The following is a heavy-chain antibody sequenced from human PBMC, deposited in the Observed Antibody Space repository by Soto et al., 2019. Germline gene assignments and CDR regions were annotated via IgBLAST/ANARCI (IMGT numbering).Heavy chain of an antibody. CDR1: GGSISSYY. J-gene: IGHJ6*03. D-gene: IGHD2-8*01. V-gene: IGHV4-59*01. CDR3: ARNGNAYYYYMDV. CDR2: IYYSGST. Sequence: SETLSLTCTVSGGSISSYYWSWIRQPPGKGLEWIGYIYYSGSTNYNPSLKSRVTISVDTSKNQFSLKLSSVTAADTAAYYCARNGNAYYYYMDVWGKGTTVTVSS.